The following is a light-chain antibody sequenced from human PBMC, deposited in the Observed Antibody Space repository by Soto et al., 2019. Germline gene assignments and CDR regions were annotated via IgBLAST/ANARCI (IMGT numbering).Light chain of an antibody. V-gene: IGKV3-11*01. CDR2: DAS. J-gene: IGKJ2*01. CDR3: QQRSNWPPYT. CDR1: QSVHTY. Sequence: ETVLTQSPATLSLSPGERATLSCRASQSVHTYLAWYQQKAGQAPRLLIYDASNTATGIPARFSGSGAGTDFALTISSREPEDGAVYYCQQRSNWPPYTFGQGTKLEIK.